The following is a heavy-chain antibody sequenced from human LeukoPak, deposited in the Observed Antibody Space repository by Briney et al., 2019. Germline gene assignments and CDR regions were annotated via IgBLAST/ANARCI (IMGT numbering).Heavy chain of an antibody. Sequence: GGSPRLSCAASGFTFSRYWMHWVRQAPGKGLVWVSRIEGDESSTTYADSVKGRFSISRDNAKNTLYLEMNSLRAEDTAVYYCARDPSAVAGYFDSWGQGTLVTVSP. CDR1: GFTFSRYW. CDR2: IEGDESST. CDR3: ARDPSAVAGYFDS. J-gene: IGHJ4*02. V-gene: IGHV3-74*01. D-gene: IGHD6-19*01.